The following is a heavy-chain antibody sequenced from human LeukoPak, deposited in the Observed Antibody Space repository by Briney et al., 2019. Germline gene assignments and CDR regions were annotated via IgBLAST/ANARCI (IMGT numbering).Heavy chain of an antibody. V-gene: IGHV3-23*01. CDR2: ISGSGGST. CDR1: GFTFSSYA. CDR3: ARGNTIWYYYYYMDV. D-gene: IGHD3-9*01. Sequence: GGSLRLSCAASGFTFSSYAMNWVRQAPGKGLEWVSAISGSGGSTYYADSVKGRFTISRDNAKNTLYLQMNSLRAEDTAVYYCARGNTIWYYYYYMDVWGKGTTVTISS. J-gene: IGHJ6*03.